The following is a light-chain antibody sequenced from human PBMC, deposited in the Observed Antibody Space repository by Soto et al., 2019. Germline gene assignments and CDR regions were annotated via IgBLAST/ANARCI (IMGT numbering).Light chain of an antibody. CDR3: QQYRTSPHT. J-gene: IGKJ1*01. V-gene: IGKV3-20*01. Sequence: EIVLTQSPGTLSLSPGERVTLSCRASQSVSSSFLAWYQQKPGQAPRLLIYGTSSRATGIPDRFSGGGSGTDFTLTISRLEPEDFAVYYCQQYRTSPHTFGQGTKV. CDR2: GTS. CDR1: QSVSSSF.